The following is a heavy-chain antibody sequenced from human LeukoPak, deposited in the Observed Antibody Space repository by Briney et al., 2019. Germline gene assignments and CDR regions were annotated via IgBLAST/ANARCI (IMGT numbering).Heavy chain of an antibody. CDR1: GFTFTSYT. V-gene: IGHV3-21*01. CDR2: ISSSSNYI. D-gene: IGHD3-3*01. CDR3: ARDRITIFGVVES. Sequence: GGSLRLSCAASGFTFTSYTMNWVRQAPGKGLAWVSSISSSSNYIYYADSVKGRFTISRDNAKNSLHLQMNSLRAEDTAVYYCARDRITIFGVVESWGQGTLVTVSS. J-gene: IGHJ4*02.